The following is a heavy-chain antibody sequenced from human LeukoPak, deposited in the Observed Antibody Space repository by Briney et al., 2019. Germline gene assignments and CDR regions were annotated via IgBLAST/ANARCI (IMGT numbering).Heavy chain of an antibody. CDR3: ARDPYSGGYGDYYYYYMDL. D-gene: IGHD1-26*01. CDR2: IKPDGSEK. J-gene: IGHJ6*03. Sequence: GGSLRLSCAASGFTFSSYWMSWVRQAPGKGLEWVANIKPDGSEKNYVDSVKGRFTISRDNAKNSLYLQMNSLRAEDTAVYYCARDPYSGGYGDYYYYYMDLWGQGTTVTISS. CDR1: GFTFSSYW. V-gene: IGHV3-7*01.